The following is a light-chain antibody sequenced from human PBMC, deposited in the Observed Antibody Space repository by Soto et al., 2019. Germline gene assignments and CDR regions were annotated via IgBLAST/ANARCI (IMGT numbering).Light chain of an antibody. CDR3: QQRGNRYT. V-gene: IGKV3-11*01. CDR2: DAS. CDR1: QSVGDY. J-gene: IGKJ2*01. Sequence: EIVLTQSPATLSLSLGERATLSCRASQSVGDYLAWYQQQPGQPPRLLISDASNRAAGIPARFSGSGSGTDFTLPISSLEPEDFAVYYCQQRGNRYTFGQGTKLEIK.